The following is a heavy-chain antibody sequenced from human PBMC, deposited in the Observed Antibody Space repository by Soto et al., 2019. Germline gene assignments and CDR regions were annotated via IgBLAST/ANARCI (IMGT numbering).Heavy chain of an antibody. J-gene: IGHJ4*02. CDR2: IIPILGIA. CDR3: ARGGARRVTTPSSYFDY. Sequence: QVQLVQSGAEVKKPGSSVKVSCKASGGTFSSYTISWVRQAPGQGLEWMGRIIPILGIANYAQKFQGRVTITADNSTGTYSMELSSSRSEDTVLYYCARGGARRVTTPSSYFDYWGQGTLVTVSS. D-gene: IGHD4-17*01. CDR1: GGTFSSYT. V-gene: IGHV1-69*02.